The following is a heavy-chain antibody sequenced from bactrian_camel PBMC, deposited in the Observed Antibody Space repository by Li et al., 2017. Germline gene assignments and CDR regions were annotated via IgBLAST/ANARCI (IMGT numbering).Heavy chain of an antibody. J-gene: IGHJ4*01. Sequence: QLVESGGGSVQAGGSLKLSCVVSRYSFTWCGMGWYRQAPGKEREGVAVIHSGDGTTYYDDAVKGRFTIAQDNAKNTLFLQMNSLKPEDTAMYYCAAMMCMDAVHNPSDLYNYRGPGTQVTVS. D-gene: IGHD1*01. V-gene: IGHV3S31*01. CDR2: IHSGDGTT. CDR1: RYSFTWCG. CDR3: AAMMCMDAVHNPSDLYNY.